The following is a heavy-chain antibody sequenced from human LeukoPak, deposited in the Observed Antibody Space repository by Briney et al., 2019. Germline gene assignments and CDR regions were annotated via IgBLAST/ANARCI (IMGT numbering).Heavy chain of an antibody. CDR1: GFTFSSYA. V-gene: IGHV3-23*01. CDR2: ISGSGCST. J-gene: IGHJ4*02. D-gene: IGHD3-22*01. CDR3: AKDPFYDSSGYYFDY. Sequence: GGSLRLSCAASGFTFSSYAMSWVRQAPGKGLEWVSAISGSGCSTYYADSVKGRFTISRDNSKNTLYLQMNSLRAEDTAVYYCAKDPFYDSSGYYFDYWGQGTLVTVSS.